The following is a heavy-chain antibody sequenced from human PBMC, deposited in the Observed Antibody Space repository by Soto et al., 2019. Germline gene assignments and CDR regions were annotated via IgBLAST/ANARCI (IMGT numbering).Heavy chain of an antibody. J-gene: IGHJ6*02. D-gene: IGHD3-10*01. V-gene: IGHV6-1*01. Sequence: PSQTLSLTCAISGDSVSSNSAAWNWIRQSPSRGLEWLGRTYYRSKWYNDYAVSVKSRTTINPDTSKNQFSLRLNSVTPEDTAVYYCARASGGWFGEFYYYYGMDVWGQGTTVTVSS. CDR3: ARASGGWFGEFYYYYGMDV. CDR1: GDSVSSNSAA. CDR2: TYYRSKWYN.